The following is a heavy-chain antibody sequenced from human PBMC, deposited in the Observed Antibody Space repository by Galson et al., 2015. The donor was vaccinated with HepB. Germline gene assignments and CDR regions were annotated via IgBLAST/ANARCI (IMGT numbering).Heavy chain of an antibody. J-gene: IGHJ4*02. CDR1: GFTFSSYA. CDR2: ISGSGGST. D-gene: IGHD3-22*01. V-gene: IGHV3-23*01. Sequence: SLRLSCAASGFTFSSYAMSWVRQAPGKGLEWVSAISGSGGSTYYADSVKGRFTISRDNSKNTLYLQMNSLRAEDTAVYYCAKDQYYYDSSGYYYSDYWGQGTLVTVSS. CDR3: AKDQYYYDSSGYYYSDY.